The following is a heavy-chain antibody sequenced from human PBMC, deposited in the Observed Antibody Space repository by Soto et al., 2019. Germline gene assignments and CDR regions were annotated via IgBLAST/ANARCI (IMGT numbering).Heavy chain of an antibody. J-gene: IGHJ4*02. D-gene: IGHD3-10*01. CDR3: ATEKFDHESTLEY. V-gene: IGHV1-24*01. CDR1: GYTXSELS. Sequence: SXKVSFKVSGYTXSELSMNLVRQAPGKGLEWMGGFDPEDGETIYAQKFQGRVNMTEDTSTDTAYMELRSLRYEDTAVYYCATEKFDHESTLEYWGQGTLVNVS. CDR2: FDPEDGET.